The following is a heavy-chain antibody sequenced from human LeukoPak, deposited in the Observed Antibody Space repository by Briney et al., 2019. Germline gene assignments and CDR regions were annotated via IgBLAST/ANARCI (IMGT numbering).Heavy chain of an antibody. J-gene: IGHJ4*02. CDR1: GGSFSDYY. CDR2: INHSGNT. D-gene: IGHD2-2*01. CDR3: ARGFLLVHQDIDS. V-gene: IGHV4-34*01. Sequence: SETLSLTCAVYGGSFSDYYWNWIRQPPGKGLEWIGEINHSGNTNYNPSLKGRVTISVDASKNQFSLKLRSVTAADTAVYYCARGFLLVHQDIDSWGQGTLVTVSS.